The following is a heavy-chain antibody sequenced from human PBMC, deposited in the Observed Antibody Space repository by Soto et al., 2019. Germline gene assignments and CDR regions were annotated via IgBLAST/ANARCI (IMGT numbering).Heavy chain of an antibody. CDR3: ARDQAAGGTISRYFQD. Sequence: EVQLLESGGGLVQPAGPLRLSCEASGFTFSSYAMSWVRQAPGKGLEWVSGISGGGSTTYYADSVKGRFTISRDNSKNTLYLQVNSLRAEDTAVYYCARDQAAGGTISRYFQDWGQGTLVTVSS. V-gene: IGHV3-23*01. CDR2: ISGGGSTT. D-gene: IGHD6-13*01. CDR1: GFTFSSYA. J-gene: IGHJ1*01.